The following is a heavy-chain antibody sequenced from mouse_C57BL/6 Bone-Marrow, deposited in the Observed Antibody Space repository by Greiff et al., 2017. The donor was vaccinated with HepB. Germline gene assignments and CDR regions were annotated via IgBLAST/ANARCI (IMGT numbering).Heavy chain of an antibody. CDR1: GYTFTSYW. D-gene: IGHD2-1*01. J-gene: IGHJ4*01. CDR2: IYPGSGST. V-gene: IGHV1-55*01. CDR3: ARSGIYYGNYDYAMDY. Sequence: QVQLQQPGAELVKPGASVKMSCKASGYTFTSYWITWVKQRPGPGLEWIGDIYPGSGSTNYNEKFKSKATLTVDTSTRTAYMQLSSLTSEDSAVYFCARSGIYYGNYDYAMDYWGQGTSVTVSS.